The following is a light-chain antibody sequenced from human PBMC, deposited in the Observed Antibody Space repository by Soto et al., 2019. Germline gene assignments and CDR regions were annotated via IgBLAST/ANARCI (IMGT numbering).Light chain of an antibody. J-gene: IGLJ3*02. CDR2: KVT. V-gene: IGLV2-18*02. CDR1: SSDVGSYNR. Sequence: QSVLTQPPSVSGSPGQSVTISCTGTSSDVGSYNRVSWYQQPPGTAPKLMIYKVTNRPSGVPDRFFGSKSGNTASLTISGLQAEDEADYYCSSFTSSNNWVFGGGTKLTVL. CDR3: SSFTSSNNWV.